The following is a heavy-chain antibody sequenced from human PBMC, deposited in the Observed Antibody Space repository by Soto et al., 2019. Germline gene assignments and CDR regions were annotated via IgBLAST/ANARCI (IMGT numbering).Heavy chain of an antibody. CDR1: GRSISSYY. Sequence: QGQLQESGPGLVKPSETLSLTCTVSGRSISSYYWSWIRQPPGKGLEWIGYIYYSGSTNYNPCLKSRVTISVDTSKIQFSLKLSSVTAADTAVYYCARESAAYSSGWPHYFDYWGQGTLVTVSS. V-gene: IGHV4-59*01. CDR2: IYYSGST. D-gene: IGHD6-19*01. J-gene: IGHJ4*02. CDR3: ARESAAYSSGWPHYFDY.